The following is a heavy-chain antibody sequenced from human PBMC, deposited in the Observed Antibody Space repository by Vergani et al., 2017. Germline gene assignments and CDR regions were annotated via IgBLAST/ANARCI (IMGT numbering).Heavy chain of an antibody. J-gene: IGHJ5*02. Sequence: QVQLVQSGAEVEKPGASVKVSCKASGFTFTGYYMHWVRQAPGQGLEWMGWIKPNSGGKNTAQKFQGRVTMTRDTSISSAYMELSRLRSDDPAVYYCARSGYSYGFLWFDPWGQGTLVTVSS. V-gene: IGHV1-2*02. CDR3: ARSGYSYGFLWFDP. D-gene: IGHD5-18*01. CDR1: GFTFTGYY. CDR2: IKPNSGGK.